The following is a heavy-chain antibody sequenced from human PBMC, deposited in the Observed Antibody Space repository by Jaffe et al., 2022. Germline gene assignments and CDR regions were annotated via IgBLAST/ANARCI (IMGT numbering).Heavy chain of an antibody. J-gene: IGHJ4*02. Sequence: QLQLQESGPGLVKPSETLSLTCTVSGGSISSSSYYWGWIRQPPGKGLEWIGSIYYSGSTYYNPSLKSRVTISVDTSKNQFSLKLSSVTAADTAVYYCARQPRSTYSSGWYEDYWGQGTLVTVSS. CDR2: IYYSGST. D-gene: IGHD6-19*01. V-gene: IGHV4-39*01. CDR1: GGSISSSSYY. CDR3: ARQPRSTYSSGWYEDY.